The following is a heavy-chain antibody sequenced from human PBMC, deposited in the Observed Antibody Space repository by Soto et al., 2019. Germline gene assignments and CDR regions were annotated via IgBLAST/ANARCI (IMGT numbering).Heavy chain of an antibody. D-gene: IGHD3-3*02. CDR1: GYSFTTYW. V-gene: IGHV5-51*01. Sequence: GAALKVSGEGSGYSFTTYWMGWVLQMPGKGLECTGMISRGASDTSYSPSFQVKVTISADKCLTPAHLQLSSLQQLYTAFYYCAPVASPGTNNSNSSYRGMDVWDQGTRVIV. CDR2: ISRGASDT. J-gene: IGHJ6*02. CDR3: APVASPGTNNSNSSYRGMDV.